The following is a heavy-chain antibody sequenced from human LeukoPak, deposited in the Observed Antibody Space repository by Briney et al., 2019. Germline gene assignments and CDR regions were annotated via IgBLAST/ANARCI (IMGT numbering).Heavy chain of an antibody. CDR2: IYHSGST. V-gene: IGHV4-38-2*02. Sequence: SETLSLTCTVSGYSISSGYYWGWIRQPPGKGLEWIGSIYHSGSTYYNPSLKSRVTISVDTSKNQFSLKLSSVTAADTAVYYCARAKDVSPFDYWGQGTLVTVSS. CDR3: ARAKDVSPFDY. J-gene: IGHJ4*02. CDR1: GYSISSGYY. D-gene: IGHD3-16*02.